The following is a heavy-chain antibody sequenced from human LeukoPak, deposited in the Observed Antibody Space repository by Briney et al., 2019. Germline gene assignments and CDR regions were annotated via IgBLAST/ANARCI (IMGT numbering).Heavy chain of an antibody. D-gene: IGHD4-17*01. V-gene: IGHV3-33*08. CDR3: ARGEDYGLSPFDY. Sequence: GGSLRLSCAASGFTFSSYGMHWVRQAPGKGLEWVAVIWYDGSNKYYADSVKGRFTISRDNSKNTLYLQMNSLRAEDTAVYYCARGEDYGLSPFDYWGQGTLVTVSS. J-gene: IGHJ4*02. CDR2: IWYDGSNK. CDR1: GFTFSSYG.